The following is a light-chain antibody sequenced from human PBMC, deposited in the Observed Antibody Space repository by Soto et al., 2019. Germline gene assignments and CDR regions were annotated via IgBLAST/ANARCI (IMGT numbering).Light chain of an antibody. Sequence: DVQLTQSPSPLSASVGDRVSISCRASRAITNHLNWYQQKPGKAPILLVYAASTLETGVPSRFSGSGSGTHVTLTIDNLQPEDVATYFCQQNYITPLTFGGGTKVEI. V-gene: IGKV1-39*01. J-gene: IGKJ4*01. CDR1: RAITNH. CDR2: AAS. CDR3: QQNYITPLT.